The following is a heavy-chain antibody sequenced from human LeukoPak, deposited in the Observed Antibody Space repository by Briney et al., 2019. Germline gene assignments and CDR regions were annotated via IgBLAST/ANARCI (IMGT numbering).Heavy chain of an antibody. J-gene: IGHJ4*02. V-gene: IGHV3-23*01. CDR3: AKDVGATRFDY. D-gene: IGHD1-26*01. CDR1: GFTFSSYA. CDR2: ISGSGGST. Sequence: HPGASLRLSCAASGFTFSSYAMSWVRQAPGKGLEWVSAISGSGGSTYYADSVKGRFTISKDNSKNTLYLQMNSLRAEDTAVYYCAKDVGATRFDYWGQGTLVTVSS.